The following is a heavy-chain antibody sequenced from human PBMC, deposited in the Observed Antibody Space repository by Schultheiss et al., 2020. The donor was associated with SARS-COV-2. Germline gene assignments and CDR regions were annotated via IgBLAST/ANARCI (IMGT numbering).Heavy chain of an antibody. J-gene: IGHJ4*02. V-gene: IGHV3-11*04. D-gene: IGHD2-2*01. CDR3: ARDPLRYCSSTSCPLYFDY. Sequence: GGSLRLSCAASGFTFSDYYMSWVRQAPGKGLEWVSYISSSSSTIYYADSVKGRFTISRDNAKNSLYLQMNSLRDEDTAVYYCARDPLRYCSSTSCPLYFDYWGQGTLVTVSS. CDR2: ISSSSSTI. CDR1: GFTFSDYY.